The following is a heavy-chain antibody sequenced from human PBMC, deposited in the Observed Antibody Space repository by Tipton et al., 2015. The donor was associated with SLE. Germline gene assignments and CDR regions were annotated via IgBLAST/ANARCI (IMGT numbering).Heavy chain of an antibody. Sequence: SLRLSCTASGFTLSIYGMHWVRQAPGRGLEWVALIWYDGSNKYYVDSVKGRFTISRDNSKNTVDLQMNSLRAEDTAVYYCVRGGDYYDSSGNDAFDIWGQGTVVTVSS. CDR2: IWYDGSNK. V-gene: IGHV3-33*01. CDR1: GFTLSIYG. D-gene: IGHD3-22*01. CDR3: VRGGDYYDSSGNDAFDI. J-gene: IGHJ3*02.